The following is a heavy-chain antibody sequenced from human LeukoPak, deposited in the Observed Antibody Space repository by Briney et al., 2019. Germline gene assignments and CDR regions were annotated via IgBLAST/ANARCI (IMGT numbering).Heavy chain of an antibody. J-gene: IGHJ4*02. CDR3: ASTAALDGYSYGYAFDY. V-gene: IGHV4-38-2*01. CDR2: IYHSGST. D-gene: IGHD5-18*01. Sequence: PSETLSLTCAVSGYSISSGYYWGWIRQPPGKGLEWIGSIYHSGSTYYNPSLKSRVTISVDTSKNQFSLKLSSVTAADTAVYYCASTAALDGYSYGYAFDYWAQGTLVTVSS. CDR1: GYSISSGYY.